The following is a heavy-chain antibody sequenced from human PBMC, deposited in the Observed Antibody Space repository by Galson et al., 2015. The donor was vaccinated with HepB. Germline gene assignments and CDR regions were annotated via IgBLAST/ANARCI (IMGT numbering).Heavy chain of an antibody. CDR1: GFIFTTYG. CDR3: VKDLQYCSSTSCYYAFDM. Sequence: CAASGFIFTTYGMHWVRQAPGKGLEWVALISYDGNNRYYADSAKGRFTISRDNFKNTLYLQMNSLRAEDAAVYYCVKDLQYCSSTSCYYAFDMWGQGTMVIVAA. V-gene: IGHV3-30*18. D-gene: IGHD2-2*01. J-gene: IGHJ3*02. CDR2: ISYDGNNR.